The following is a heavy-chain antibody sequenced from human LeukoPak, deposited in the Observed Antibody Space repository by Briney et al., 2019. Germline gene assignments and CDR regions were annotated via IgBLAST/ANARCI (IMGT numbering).Heavy chain of an antibody. CDR2: ISGSGTTI. CDR3: ARDRLYIDC. D-gene: IGHD4/OR15-4a*01. Sequence: GGSLRLSCAASGFTFSDYYMNWIRQAPGKGLEWVSYISGSGTTIFYADSVKGRFTISRDNAKKPLYLQMNSLRAEDTAVYYCARDRLYIDCWGQGTLVTVSS. V-gene: IGHV3-11*01. CDR1: GFTFSDYY. J-gene: IGHJ4*02.